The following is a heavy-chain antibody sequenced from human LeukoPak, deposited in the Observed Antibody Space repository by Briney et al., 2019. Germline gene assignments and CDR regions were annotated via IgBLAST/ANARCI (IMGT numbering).Heavy chain of an antibody. CDR2: IYYSGST. D-gene: IGHD4-11*01. J-gene: IGHJ6*03. Sequence: SETLSLTCTVAGGSISSYCWSWIRQPPGKGLEWIGYIYYSGSTTYNPSLKSRVTISVDTSKNHFSLNLSSVTAADTAVYYCARAQRGRDGASTVYYYYFYTDVWGKGTTVTVSS. CDR1: GGSISSYC. CDR3: ARAQRGRDGASTVYYYYFYTDV. V-gene: IGHV4-59*01.